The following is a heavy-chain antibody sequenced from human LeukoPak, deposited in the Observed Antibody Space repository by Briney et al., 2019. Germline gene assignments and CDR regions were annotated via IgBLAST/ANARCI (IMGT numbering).Heavy chain of an antibody. Sequence: ASVKVSCKVSGYTLTELSMHWVRQAPGKGLEWMGGFDPEDGETIYAQKFQGRVTMTEDTSTDTAYMELSSLKSEDTAVYYCATFSDYGDYHFANWGQGTLVTVSS. CDR1: GYTLTELS. V-gene: IGHV1-24*01. CDR3: ATFSDYGDYHFAN. J-gene: IGHJ4*02. D-gene: IGHD4-17*01. CDR2: FDPEDGET.